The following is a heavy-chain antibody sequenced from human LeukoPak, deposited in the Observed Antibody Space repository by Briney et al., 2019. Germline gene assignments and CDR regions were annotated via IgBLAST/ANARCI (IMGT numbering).Heavy chain of an antibody. CDR2: MNTDSGNT. Sequence: ASVKISCKASGYTFTSYDINWVRQATGQGLEWMGWMNTDSGNTDYAQKFQGRVTITRYTSISTAYMELSSLRSDDTAVYYCARGSEPHYYDSSTLDFWGQGTLVTVSS. CDR1: GYTFTSYD. J-gene: IGHJ4*02. D-gene: IGHD3-22*01. CDR3: ARGSEPHYYDSSTLDF. V-gene: IGHV1-8*03.